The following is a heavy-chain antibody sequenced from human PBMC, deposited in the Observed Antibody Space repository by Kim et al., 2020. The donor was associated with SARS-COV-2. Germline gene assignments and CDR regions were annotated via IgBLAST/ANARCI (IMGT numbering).Heavy chain of an antibody. V-gene: IGHV4-39*01. CDR1: GGSISSSSYY. Sequence: SETLSLTCTVSGGSISSSSYYWGWIRQPPGKGLEWIGSIYYSGSTYYNPSLKSRVTISVDTSKNQFSLKLSSVTAADTAVYYCARHRSGYSSSWYAIPPFGFWGQGTLVTVSS. J-gene: IGHJ4*02. CDR2: IYYSGST. D-gene: IGHD6-13*01. CDR3: ARHRSGYSSSWYAIPPFGF.